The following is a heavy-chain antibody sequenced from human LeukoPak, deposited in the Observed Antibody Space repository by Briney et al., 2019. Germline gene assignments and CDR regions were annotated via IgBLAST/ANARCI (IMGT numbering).Heavy chain of an antibody. D-gene: IGHD6-13*01. CDR3: AREAPGIAAAGLFDY. CDR1: GGSISSYY. V-gene: IGHV4-59*01. CDR2: IYYSGST. J-gene: IGHJ4*02. Sequence: PSETLSLTCTVSGGSISSYYWSWIRQPPGKGLEWIGYIYYSGSTNYNPSLKSRVTISVDTSKNQFSLKLSSVTAADTAVYYCAREAPGIAAAGLFDYWGQGTLVTVSS.